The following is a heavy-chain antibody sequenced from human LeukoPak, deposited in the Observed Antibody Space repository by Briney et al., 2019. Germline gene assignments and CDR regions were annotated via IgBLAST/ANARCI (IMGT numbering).Heavy chain of an antibody. Sequence: SVKVSCKASGGTFSSYAISWVRQAPGQGLEWMGGIVPIFGTANYAQKFQGRVTITADESTSTAYMELSSLRSEDTAVYYCARDRVEMATTDAFDIWGQGTMVTVS. D-gene: IGHD5-24*01. V-gene: IGHV1-69*13. J-gene: IGHJ3*02. CDR3: ARDRVEMATTDAFDI. CDR1: GGTFSSYA. CDR2: IVPIFGTA.